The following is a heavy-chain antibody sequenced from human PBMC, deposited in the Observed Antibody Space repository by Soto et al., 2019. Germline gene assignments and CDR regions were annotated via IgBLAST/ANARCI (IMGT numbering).Heavy chain of an antibody. D-gene: IGHD5-12*01. V-gene: IGHV1-3*01. CDR1: GYNLTSYA. Sequence: ASVKVSCKASGYNLTSYAMHWVRQAPGQRLEWMGWINAGNGNTKYSQKFQGRVTITRDTSASTAYMELSSLRSEDTAVYYCARAARPSRDGYNRDFDYWGQGTLVTVSS. CDR3: ARAARPSRDGYNRDFDY. J-gene: IGHJ4*02. CDR2: INAGNGNT.